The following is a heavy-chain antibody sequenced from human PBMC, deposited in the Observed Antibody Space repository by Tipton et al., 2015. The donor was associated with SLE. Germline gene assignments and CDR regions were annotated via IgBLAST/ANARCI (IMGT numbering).Heavy chain of an antibody. CDR1: GESFNGYF. CDR2: IIHSGVT. Sequence: TLSLTCAVSGESFNGYFWTWIRQPPGKGLEWIAEIIHSGVTNYNPSLRSRVTISVDMSKNQVSLKLSSVTAADTAVYYCARDSPTVAGTFDSWGQGTLVIVSA. D-gene: IGHD6-19*01. J-gene: IGHJ4*02. V-gene: IGHV4-34*12. CDR3: ARDSPTVAGTFDS.